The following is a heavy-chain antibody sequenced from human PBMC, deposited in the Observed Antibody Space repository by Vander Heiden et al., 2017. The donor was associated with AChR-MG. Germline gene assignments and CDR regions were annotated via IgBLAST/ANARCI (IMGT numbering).Heavy chain of an antibody. V-gene: IGHV3-21*01. CDR1: EFTFSSYS. Sequence: EVQLVESGGGLVKPGGSLRLSCAATEFTFSSYSINWVRQAPGKGLEWVSSISSTSSPIFYADSVAGRFTISRDNAKSFLYLQMDSLKDEDTAVYYCARGGRGATKDDTFDIWGQGTVVTVSS. CDR3: ARGGRGATKDDTFDI. J-gene: IGHJ3*02. CDR2: ISSTSSPI. D-gene: IGHD2-15*01.